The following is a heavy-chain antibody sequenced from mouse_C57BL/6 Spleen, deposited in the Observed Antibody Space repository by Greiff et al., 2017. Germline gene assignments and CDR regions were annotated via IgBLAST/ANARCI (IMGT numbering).Heavy chain of an antibody. CDR2: IDPENGDT. CDR1: GFNIKDDY. Sequence: EVQLQQSGAELVRPGASVKLSCTASGFNIKDDYMHWVKQRPEQGLEWIGWIDPENGDTEYAPKFQGKATITADTSSNTAYLQLSSLTSEDTAVYYCTTGYGSGYGGYYFDYWGQGTTLTVSS. J-gene: IGHJ2*01. V-gene: IGHV14-4*01. D-gene: IGHD1-1*01. CDR3: TTGYGSGYGGYYFDY.